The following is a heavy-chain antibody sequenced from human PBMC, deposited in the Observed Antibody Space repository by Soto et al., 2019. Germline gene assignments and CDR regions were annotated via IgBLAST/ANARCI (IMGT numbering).Heavy chain of an antibody. Sequence: QVQLVQSGAEVKKPGSSVKVSCKASGGTFSSYTISWVRQAPGQGLEWMGRIIPILGIANYAQKFQGRVTITADKSTRTAYMELSSLRSEDTAVYYCARDLDGSSSTFDYWGQGTLVTVSS. V-gene: IGHV1-69*08. J-gene: IGHJ4*02. CDR2: IIPILGIA. CDR1: GGTFSSYT. CDR3: ARDLDGSSSTFDY. D-gene: IGHD6-13*01.